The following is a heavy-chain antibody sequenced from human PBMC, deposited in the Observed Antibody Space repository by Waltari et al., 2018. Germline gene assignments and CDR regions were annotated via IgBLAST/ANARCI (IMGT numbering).Heavy chain of an antibody. V-gene: IGHV1-69-2*01. J-gene: IGHJ5*02. Sequence: EVQLVQSGAEVKKPGSSVKVSCKASGGTFSSYAISWVRQAPGKGLEWMGRVDPEDGETIYAEKFQGRVTITADTSTDTAYMELTSLRSEDTAVYYCATSPLRFLEWVNWFDPWGQGTLVTVSS. D-gene: IGHD3-3*01. CDR2: VDPEDGET. CDR1: GGTFSSYA. CDR3: ATSPLRFLEWVNWFDP.